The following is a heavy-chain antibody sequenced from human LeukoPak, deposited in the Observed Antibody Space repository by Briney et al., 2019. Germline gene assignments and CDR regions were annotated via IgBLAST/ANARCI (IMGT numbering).Heavy chain of an antibody. CDR1: GFTFSSYG. CDR3: AKAQLGPGAYGMDV. D-gene: IGHD7-27*01. CDR2: ISYDGSNK. Sequence: GGSLRLSCAASGFTFSSYGMHWVRQAPGKGLEWMAVISYDGSNKYYADSVKGRFTISRDNSKNTLYLQMNSLRAEDTAVYYCAKAQLGPGAYGMDVWGQGTTVTVSS. J-gene: IGHJ6*02. V-gene: IGHV3-30*18.